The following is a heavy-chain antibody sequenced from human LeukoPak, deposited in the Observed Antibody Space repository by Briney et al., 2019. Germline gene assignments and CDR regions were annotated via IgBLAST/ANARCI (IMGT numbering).Heavy chain of an antibody. Sequence: GASVKVSCKASGYSFSTYGVSWVRQAPGQGLEWMGWISAYDGHTHFAQNFQGRVTMTTDTSTSAAYMELRSLRSEDTAVYYCARGDSSSDWGQGTLVTVSS. CDR1: GYSFSTYG. CDR2: ISAYDGHT. J-gene: IGHJ4*02. CDR3: ARGDSSSD. D-gene: IGHD6-13*01. V-gene: IGHV1-18*01.